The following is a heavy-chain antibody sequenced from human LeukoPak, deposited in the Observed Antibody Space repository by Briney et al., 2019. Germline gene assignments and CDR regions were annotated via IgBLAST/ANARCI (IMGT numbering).Heavy chain of an antibody. CDR3: AKDSSGWSHIYMDV. CDR1: EFTFSSYA. J-gene: IGHJ6*03. CDR2: MCAGGGTT. D-gene: IGHD6-19*01. V-gene: IGHV3-23*01. Sequence: GRYLRLSCAAPEFTFSSYAMTRVGQDPGNGLEWASGMCAGGGTTYYAESVKGRFTISRDNSKKTVYLQMNSLRAEDTAVYYCAKDSSGWSHIYMDVWGKGTTVTVSS.